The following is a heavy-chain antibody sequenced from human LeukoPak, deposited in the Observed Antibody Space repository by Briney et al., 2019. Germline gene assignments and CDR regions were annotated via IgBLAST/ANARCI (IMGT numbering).Heavy chain of an antibody. J-gene: IGHJ6*02. CDR2: ISDSGGST. CDR1: GLPFSSYA. Sequence: GGSLRLSCSASGLPFSSYAMHWVRQAPGKGLEYVSAISDSGGSTYYADSVKGRFTISRDNSKNTLYLQMSRLRAEDTAVYFCVRGYSFGPYGMDVWGQGTTVTVSS. V-gene: IGHV3-64D*08. CDR3: VRGYSFGPYGMDV. D-gene: IGHD2-15*01.